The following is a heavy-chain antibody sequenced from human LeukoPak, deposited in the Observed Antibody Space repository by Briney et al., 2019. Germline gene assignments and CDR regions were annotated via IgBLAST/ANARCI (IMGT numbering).Heavy chain of an antibody. CDR2: INHSGST. V-gene: IGHV4-34*01. CDR3: ARRAGIAAAGTYDY. J-gene: IGHJ4*02. D-gene: IGHD6-13*01. CDR1: GGSFSGYY. Sequence: SETLSLTCAVYGGSFSGYYWSWIRQPPGKGLEWIGEINHSGSTNYNPSLKSRVTISVDTSKNQFSLELSSVTAADTAVYYCARRAGIAAAGTYDYWGQGTLVTVSS.